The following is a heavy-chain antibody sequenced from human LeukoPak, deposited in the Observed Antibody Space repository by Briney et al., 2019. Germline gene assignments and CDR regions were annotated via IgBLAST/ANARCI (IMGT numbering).Heavy chain of an antibody. Sequence: SQTLSLTCAVSGGSINSGGYSWSWIRQPPGKGLEWIVYIYHGGSTYYNPSLKSRVTISVDRSRNQFSLKLSSVTAADTAVYYCARAVMEWLFGGSHAGAFDIWGQGTMVTVSS. J-gene: IGHJ3*02. CDR3: ARAVMEWLFGGSHAGAFDI. D-gene: IGHD3-3*01. CDR2: IYHGGST. V-gene: IGHV4-30-2*01. CDR1: GGSINSGGYS.